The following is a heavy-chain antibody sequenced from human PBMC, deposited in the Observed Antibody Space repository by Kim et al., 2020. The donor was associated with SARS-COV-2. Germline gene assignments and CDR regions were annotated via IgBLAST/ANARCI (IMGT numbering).Heavy chain of an antibody. J-gene: IGHJ3*02. CDR3: AKDQGGLYDYVWGRSSAFDI. D-gene: IGHD3-16*01. Sequence: RFTISRDNSKNTLYLQMNSLRAEDTAVYYCAKDQGGLYDYVWGRSSAFDIWGQGTMVTVSS. V-gene: IGHV3-23*01.